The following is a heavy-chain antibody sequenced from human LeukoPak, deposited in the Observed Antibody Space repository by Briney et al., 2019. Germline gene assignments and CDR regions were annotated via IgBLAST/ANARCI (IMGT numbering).Heavy chain of an antibody. CDR3: ARDSPIVVPAAFDY. Sequence: ASVKVSCKASGYTFTSYGISWVLQAPGQGLEWMGWISAYNGNTNYAQKLQGRVTMTTDTSTSTAYMELRSLRSDDTAVYYCARDSPIVVPAAFDYWGQGTLVTVSS. CDR2: ISAYNGNT. D-gene: IGHD2-2*01. J-gene: IGHJ4*02. V-gene: IGHV1-18*01. CDR1: GYTFTSYG.